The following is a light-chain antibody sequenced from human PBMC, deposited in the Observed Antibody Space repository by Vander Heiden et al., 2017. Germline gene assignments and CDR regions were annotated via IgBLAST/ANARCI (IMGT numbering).Light chain of an antibody. CDR3: AAWDDSLNGVV. V-gene: IGLV1-36*01. J-gene: IGLJ2*01. CDR1: SSNIGNNA. CDR2: YDD. Sequence: QSVLTQPPSVSEAPRQRVTIPCSGSSSNIGNNAVNWYQQPPGKAPKLLIYYDDLLPSGVSDRCSGAKSGTSASLAISGLQSEDEADYYCAAWDDSLNGVVFGGGTKLTVL.